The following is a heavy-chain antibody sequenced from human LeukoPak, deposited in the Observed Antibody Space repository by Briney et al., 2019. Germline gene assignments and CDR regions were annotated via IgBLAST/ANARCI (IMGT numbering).Heavy chain of an antibody. V-gene: IGHV4-38-2*02. J-gene: IGHJ6*03. D-gene: IGHD1-1*01. CDR1: GYSISSGYY. CDR2: IYHSGST. Sequence: SEALSLTCTVSGYSISSGYYWGWIRQPPGKGLEWIGSIYHSGSTYYNPSLKSRVTISVDTSKNQFSLKLSSVTAADTAVYYCARTLMEDYYYYMDVWGKGTTVTVSS. CDR3: ARTLMEDYYYYMDV.